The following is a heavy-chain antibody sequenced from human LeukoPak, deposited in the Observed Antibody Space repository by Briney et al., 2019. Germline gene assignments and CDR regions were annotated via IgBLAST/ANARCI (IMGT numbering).Heavy chain of an antibody. D-gene: IGHD6-13*01. V-gene: IGHV4-34*01. CDR2: INHSGST. J-gene: IGHJ4*02. Sequence: PSETLSLTCAVYGGSFSGYYWSWIRQPPGKGLEWIGEINHSGSTNYNPSHKRRVTISVDTSKTQFSLKLSSVTAADTAVYYCARKWEYSSSWIFDYWGQGTLVTVSS. CDR3: ARKWEYSSSWIFDY. CDR1: GGSFSGYY.